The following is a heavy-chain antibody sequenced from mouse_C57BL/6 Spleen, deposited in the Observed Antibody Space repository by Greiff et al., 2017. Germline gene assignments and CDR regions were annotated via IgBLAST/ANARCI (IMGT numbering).Heavy chain of an antibody. Sequence: QVQLQQPGAELVRPGSSVKLSCKASGYTFTSYWMHWVKQRPIQGLEWIGNIDPSDSETHYNQKFKDKATLTVDKSSSTASMQLSSLTSEDSAVYYCAREGLLLRSYYFDYWGQGTTLTVSS. D-gene: IGHD1-1*01. CDR2: IDPSDSET. CDR1: GYTFTSYW. CDR3: AREGLLLRSYYFDY. V-gene: IGHV1-52*01. J-gene: IGHJ2*01.